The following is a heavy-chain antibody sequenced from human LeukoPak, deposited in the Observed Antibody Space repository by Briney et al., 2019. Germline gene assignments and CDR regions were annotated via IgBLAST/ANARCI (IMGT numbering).Heavy chain of an antibody. CDR1: GFTFTNAW. D-gene: IGHD3-22*01. CDR3: TTAPYYYDSSGSNY. J-gene: IGHJ4*02. V-gene: IGHV3-15*01. Sequence: PGGSLRLSCAASGFTFTNAWMTWVRQVPGKGLEWVGRVRSKTDGGTTDYAAPVKGRFTISRDDSKNTLYLQMNSLKIEDTAIYCCTTAPYYYDSSGSNYRGQGTLVTVSS. CDR2: VRSKTDGGTT.